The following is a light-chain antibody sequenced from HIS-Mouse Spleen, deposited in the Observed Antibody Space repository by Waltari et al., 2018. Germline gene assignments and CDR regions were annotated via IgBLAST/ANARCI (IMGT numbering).Light chain of an antibody. J-gene: IGLJ1*01. Sequence: QSALTQPASVSGSPGQSTTISCPGTSSDVGGYHYVSWYQQHPGKAPKLMIYEVSNRPSGVSNRFSGSKSGNTASLTISGLQAEDEADYYCSSYTSSSTYVFGTGTKVTVL. CDR3: SSYTSSSTYV. CDR2: EVS. V-gene: IGLV2-14*01. CDR1: SSDVGGYHY.